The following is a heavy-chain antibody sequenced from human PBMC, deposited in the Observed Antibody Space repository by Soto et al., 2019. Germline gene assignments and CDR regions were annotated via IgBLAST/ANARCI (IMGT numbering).Heavy chain of an antibody. Sequence: EVQLVESGGGLVQPGGSLRLSCAASGFTFSTYWMTWVRQAPGKGLEWVANIKQDGSEEYYVDSVKGRLTISRDNAKNSLYLQMRSVRAEDTAVYFCARVPRNGDYLDYWGHGTLVTVSS. D-gene: IGHD4-17*01. CDR2: IKQDGSEE. CDR1: GFTFSTYW. V-gene: IGHV3-7*03. J-gene: IGHJ4*01. CDR3: ARVPRNGDYLDY.